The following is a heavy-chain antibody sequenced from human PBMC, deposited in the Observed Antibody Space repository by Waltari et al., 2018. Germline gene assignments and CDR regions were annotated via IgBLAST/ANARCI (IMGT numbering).Heavy chain of an antibody. CDR1: GFTFSSYW. Sequence: EVQLVESGGGLVQPGGSLRLSCAASGFTFSSYWMSWVRQAPGKGLEWVANIKQDGSEKYYVDSVKGRFTISRDNAKNSLYLQMNSLRAEDTAVYYCARDLHRGSFPRAFDIWGQGTMVTVSS. D-gene: IGHD6-13*01. CDR3: ARDLHRGSFPRAFDI. V-gene: IGHV3-7*01. CDR2: IKQDGSEK. J-gene: IGHJ3*02.